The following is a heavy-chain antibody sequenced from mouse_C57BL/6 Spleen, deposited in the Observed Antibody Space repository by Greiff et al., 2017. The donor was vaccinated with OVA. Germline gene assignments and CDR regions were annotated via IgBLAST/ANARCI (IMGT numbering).Heavy chain of an antibody. CDR3: ARKLDYAMDY. J-gene: IGHJ4*01. CDR1: GYTFTSYW. Sequence: VQLQQPGAELVMPGASVKLSCKASGYTFTSYWMHWVKQRPGQGLEWIGAIDPSDSYTNYNQKFKGKSTLTVDKSSSTAYMQLSSLTSEDSAVYYCARKLDYAMDYWGQGTSVTVSS. V-gene: IGHV1-69*01. D-gene: IGHD3-3*01. CDR2: IDPSDSYT.